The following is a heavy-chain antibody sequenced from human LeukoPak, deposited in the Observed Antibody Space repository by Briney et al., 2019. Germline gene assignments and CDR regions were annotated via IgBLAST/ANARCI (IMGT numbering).Heavy chain of an antibody. CDR2: LYYSGST. D-gene: IGHD3-9*01. CDR1: GGSISSSSYY. Sequence: PSETLSLICTVSGGSISSSSYYWGWIRQPPGKGLEWIGSLYYSGSTYYNPSLKSRVTISVDTSKKQFSLKLSSVTAADTAVYYCARLSPYYDILTGSSYYFDYWGQGTLVTVSS. J-gene: IGHJ4*02. CDR3: ARLSPYYDILTGSSYYFDY. V-gene: IGHV4-39*01.